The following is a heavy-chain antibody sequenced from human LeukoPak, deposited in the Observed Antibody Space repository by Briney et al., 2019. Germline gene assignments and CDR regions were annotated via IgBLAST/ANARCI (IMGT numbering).Heavy chain of an antibody. Sequence: GSLRLSCAASGFTFSDYYMAWIRQAPGKGLEWVSYISRSISTIYYADSVKGRFTISRDNAKNTLYLQMNSLRAEDTAVYYCARARYSSGWPYNWFDPWGQGTLVTVSS. J-gene: IGHJ5*02. CDR3: ARARYSSGWPYNWFDP. CDR2: ISRSISTI. CDR1: GFTFSDYY. V-gene: IGHV3-11*04. D-gene: IGHD6-19*01.